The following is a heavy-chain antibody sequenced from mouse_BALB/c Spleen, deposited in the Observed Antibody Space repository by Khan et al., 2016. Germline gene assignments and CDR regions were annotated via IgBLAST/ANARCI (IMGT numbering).Heavy chain of an antibody. CDR2: IDPFNGGT. CDR1: GYSFTSYY. D-gene: IGHD1-1*01. CDR3: ASSTQSFYAMDY. Sequence: VQLQQPGPELMKPGASVKISCKASGYSFTSYYMHWVKQSHGKSLEWIGYIDPFNGGTSYNQKFKGKATLTVDKSSSTAYMHLSSLTSEDSAVYYCASSTQSFYAMDYCGHGTSFTVSS. J-gene: IGHJ4*01. V-gene: IGHV1S135*01.